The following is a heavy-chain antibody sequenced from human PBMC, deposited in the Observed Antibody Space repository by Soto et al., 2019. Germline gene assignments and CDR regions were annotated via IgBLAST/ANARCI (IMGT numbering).Heavy chain of an antibody. Sequence: QVQLVQSGAEVKKTGYSVKVSCKASGGTLSSYAISWVRQAPGQGLEWMGGIIPIFGTANYAQKFQGRVTITADESTSIAYIELSCLRSEDTAVDYCAREDAPRYYYDSSGYYYFDYCGQGTLVIVSS. CDR3: AREDAPRYYYDSSGYYYFDY. CDR1: GGTLSSYA. J-gene: IGHJ4*02. V-gene: IGHV1-69*01. D-gene: IGHD3-22*01. CDR2: IIPIFGTA.